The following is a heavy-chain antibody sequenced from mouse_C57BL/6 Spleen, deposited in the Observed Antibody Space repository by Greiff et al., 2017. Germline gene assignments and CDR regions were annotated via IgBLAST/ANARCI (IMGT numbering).Heavy chain of an antibody. CDR1: GYTFTSYW. Sequence: QVHVKQPGTELVKPGASVKLSCKASGYTFTSYWMHWVKQRPGQGLEWIGNINPSNGGTNYNEKFKSKATLTVDKSSSTAYMQLSSLTSEDSAVYYCARWDYYGSSHWYFDVWGTGTTVTVSS. CDR2: INPSNGGT. J-gene: IGHJ1*03. V-gene: IGHV1-53*01. CDR3: ARWDYYGSSHWYFDV. D-gene: IGHD1-1*01.